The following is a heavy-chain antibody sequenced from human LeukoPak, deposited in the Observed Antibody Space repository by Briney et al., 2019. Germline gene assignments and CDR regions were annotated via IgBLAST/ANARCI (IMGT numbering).Heavy chain of an antibody. CDR2: INHSGCT. J-gene: IGHJ4*02. Sequence: PSETLSLTCAVYGGSFSGYYWSWIRQPPGKGLEWIGEINHSGCTNYNPSLKSRVTISVDTSKNQFSLKLSSVTAADTAVYYCARSAPITMVRGASFRYWGQGTLVTVSS. D-gene: IGHD3-10*01. CDR3: ARSAPITMVRGASFRY. CDR1: GGSFSGYY. V-gene: IGHV4-34*01.